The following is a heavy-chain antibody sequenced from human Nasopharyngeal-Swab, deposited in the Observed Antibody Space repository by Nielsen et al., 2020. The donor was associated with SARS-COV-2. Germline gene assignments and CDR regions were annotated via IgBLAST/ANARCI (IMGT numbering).Heavy chain of an antibody. CDR1: GFTVSSNY. CDR2: IYSGGST. V-gene: IGHV3-53*01. J-gene: IGHJ4*02. Sequence: GESLKISCAASGFTVSSNYMSWVRQAPGKGLEWVSVIYSGGSTYYADSVKGRFTISRDSSKTTLFLQMNRLRAEDTAIYYCARFSTTWYNSAFDSWDQGTLVTVSS. D-gene: IGHD1-1*01. CDR3: ARFSTTWYNSAFDS.